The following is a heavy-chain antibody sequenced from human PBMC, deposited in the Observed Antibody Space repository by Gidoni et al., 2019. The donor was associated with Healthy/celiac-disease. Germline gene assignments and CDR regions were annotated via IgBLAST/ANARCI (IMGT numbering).Heavy chain of an antibody. CDR3: ARAVMTTSKINWFDP. Sequence: QLQPQESGSGLVKPSRPPSLPCAVSVCSISSGGYSWSWLRQQQGKGLEWIGYIEHSGSTYYNPALKSRVTISVDRSKNQFSLKLSSVTAADTAVYYCARAVMTTSKINWFDPWGQGTLVTVSS. CDR1: VCSISSGGYS. D-gene: IGHD4-4*01. J-gene: IGHJ5*02. V-gene: IGHV4-30-2*01. CDR2: IEHSGST.